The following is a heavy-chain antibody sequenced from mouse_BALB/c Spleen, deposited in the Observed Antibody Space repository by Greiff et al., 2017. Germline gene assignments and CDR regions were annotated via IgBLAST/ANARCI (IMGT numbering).Heavy chain of an antibody. V-gene: IGHV2-9*02. CDR2: IWAGGST. CDR1: GFSLTSYG. CDR3: ARENYYGSSYAFAY. J-gene: IGHJ3*01. D-gene: IGHD1-1*01. Sequence: QVQLKESGPGLVAPSQSLSITCTVSGFSLTSYGVHWVRQPPGKGLEWLGVIWAGGSTNYNSALMSRLSISKDNSKSQVFLKMNSLQTDDTAMYYCARENYYGSSYAFAYWGQGTLVTVSA.